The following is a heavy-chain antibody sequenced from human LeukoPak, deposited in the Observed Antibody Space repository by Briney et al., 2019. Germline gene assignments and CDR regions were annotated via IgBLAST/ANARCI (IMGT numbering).Heavy chain of an antibody. D-gene: IGHD3-10*01. Sequence: ASVKVSCKASGYTSTSYAMHWWRQAPGQRLEWMGGINAGNGNTKYSVKFQGRVTITRDASASTAYMELSSLRSEDTAVYYCARDLGRVNLWSKTINWFDPWGQGTLVTVSS. CDR1: GYTSTSYA. V-gene: IGHV1-3*01. J-gene: IGHJ5*02. CDR2: INAGNGNT. CDR3: ARDLGRVNLWSKTINWFDP.